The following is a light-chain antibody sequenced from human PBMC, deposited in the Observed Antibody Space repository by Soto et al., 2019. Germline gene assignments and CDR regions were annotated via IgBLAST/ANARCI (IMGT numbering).Light chain of an antibody. V-gene: IGKV3-15*01. CDR2: AAS. J-gene: IGKJ1*01. CDR3: HQYNNWPWT. Sequence: EIVLAQSPGTLSLSPGERATLSCRASQSVTNSFLAWYQQKPGQAPRLLIYAASTRATGIPVRFSGSGSETEFRLTIRSLQSEDSALYYCHQYNNWPWTFGQGTKVDIK. CDR1: QSVTNS.